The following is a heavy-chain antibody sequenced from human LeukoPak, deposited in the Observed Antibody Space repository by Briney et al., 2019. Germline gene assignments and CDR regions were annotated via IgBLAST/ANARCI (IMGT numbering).Heavy chain of an antibody. J-gene: IGHJ5*02. D-gene: IGHD6-19*01. Sequence: ASVKVSCKASGYTFASYVISWVRQAPGQGLEWMGWISAYNGNTNYAQKLQGRVTMTTDTSTSTAYMELRSLRSDDTAVYYCARDVVAGTANWFDPWGQGTLVTVSS. CDR3: ARDVVAGTANWFDP. CDR1: GYTFASYV. V-gene: IGHV1-18*01. CDR2: ISAYNGNT.